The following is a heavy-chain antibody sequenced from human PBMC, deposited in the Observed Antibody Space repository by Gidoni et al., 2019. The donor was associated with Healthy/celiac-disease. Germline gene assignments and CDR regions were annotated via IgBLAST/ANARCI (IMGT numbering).Heavy chain of an antibody. CDR2: IKSDGIST. CDR3: ARDWGPGGDDAFDI. V-gene: IGHV3-74*01. Sequence: EVQLVESGGGLVQPGGSLRLSCAASGFTFSSYWVHWVRQAPVKGLVWVSRIKSDGISTSNADAVKGIFTIARENAKNTLYLQMNSLRAEDTAVYSCARDWGPGGDDAFDIWGQGTMVTVSS. D-gene: IGHD3-16*01. J-gene: IGHJ3*02. CDR1: GFTFSSYW.